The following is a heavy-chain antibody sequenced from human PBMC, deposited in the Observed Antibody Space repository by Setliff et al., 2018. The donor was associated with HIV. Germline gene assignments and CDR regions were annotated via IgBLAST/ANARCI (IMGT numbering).Heavy chain of an antibody. J-gene: IGHJ4*02. CDR2: ISRSGTII. CDR3: ARDTELAYVDY. D-gene: IGHD3-10*01. CDR1: GFTFSDYY. Sequence: PGGSLRLSCAASGFTFSDYYMSWIRQAPGKGLEWVSYISRSGTIIYYADSVKGRFTISRDNAKNSLYLQMNSLRAEDTAVYYCARDTELAYVDYWGQGTLVTVS. V-gene: IGHV3-11*01.